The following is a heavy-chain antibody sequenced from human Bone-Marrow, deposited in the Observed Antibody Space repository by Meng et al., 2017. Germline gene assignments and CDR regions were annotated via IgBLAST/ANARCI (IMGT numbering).Heavy chain of an antibody. V-gene: IGHV4-4*02. Sequence: QVRLQGPGPGLGKPSGTRSLTCAGSGGSISSSNWWSWVRQPPGKGLEWIGEIYHSGSTNYNPSLKSRVTISVDKSKNQFSLKLSSVTAADTAVYYCARDLVRTAMVGVFDYWGQGTLVTVSS. J-gene: IGHJ4*02. CDR3: ARDLVRTAMVGVFDY. CDR1: GGSISSSNW. D-gene: IGHD5-18*01. CDR2: IYHSGST.